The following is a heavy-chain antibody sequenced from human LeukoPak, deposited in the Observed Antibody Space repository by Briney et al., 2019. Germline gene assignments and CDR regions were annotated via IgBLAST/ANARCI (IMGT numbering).Heavy chain of an antibody. CDR2: ISYDGSNK. CDR1: GFTFSSYA. V-gene: IGHV3-30*18. J-gene: IGHJ4*02. Sequence: GGSLRLSCAASGFTFSSYAMSWVRQAPGKGLEWVAVISYDGSNKYYADSVKGRFTISRDNSKNTLYLQMNSLRAEDTAVYYCAKKRSTMIVVVTALDYWGQGTLVTVSS. CDR3: AKKRSTMIVVVTALDY. D-gene: IGHD3-22*01.